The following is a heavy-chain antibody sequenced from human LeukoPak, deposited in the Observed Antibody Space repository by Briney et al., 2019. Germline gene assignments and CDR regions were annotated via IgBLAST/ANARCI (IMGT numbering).Heavy chain of an antibody. Sequence: GASVKVSCKASGGTFSRYAISWVRQAPGQGVECMGGIIPIFGTANYAQKFQGRVTITADKSTSTAYMELSSLRSEDTAVYYCARDNAGGYTLGIDYWGQRTLVTVSS. CDR1: GGTFSRYA. J-gene: IGHJ4*02. D-gene: IGHD5-12*01. V-gene: IGHV1-69*06. CDR2: IIPIFGTA. CDR3: ARDNAGGYTLGIDY.